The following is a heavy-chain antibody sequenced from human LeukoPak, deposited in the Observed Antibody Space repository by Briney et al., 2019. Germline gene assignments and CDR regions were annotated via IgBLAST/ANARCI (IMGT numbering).Heavy chain of an antibody. CDR3: ARGPPYYYDGGGYYYFDY. D-gene: IGHD3-22*01. CDR2: IYYSGST. CDR1: GASISSYY. J-gene: IGHJ4*02. V-gene: IGHV4-59*01. Sequence: SETLSLTCTVDGASISSYYWSWIRQPPGKGLEWIGYIYYSGSTTYNPSLKSRVTISVDTSKNQFSLKLSSVTAADTAVYYCARGPPYYYDGGGYYYFDYWGQGTLVTVSS.